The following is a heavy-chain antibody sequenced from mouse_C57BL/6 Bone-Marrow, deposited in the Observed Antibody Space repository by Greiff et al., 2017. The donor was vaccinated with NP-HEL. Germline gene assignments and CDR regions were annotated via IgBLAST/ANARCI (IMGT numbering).Heavy chain of an antibody. J-gene: IGHJ3*01. D-gene: IGHD1-1*01. CDR3: ARENYYYGSSFWFAY. CDR1: GYTFTDHT. Sequence: QVQLQQSDAELVKPGASVKISCKVSGYTFTDHTIHWMKQRPEQGLEWIGYIYPRDGSTKYNEKFKGKATLTADTSSSTSYMQLNSLTSADSAVYFCARENYYYGSSFWFAYWGQGTLVTVSA. CDR2: IYPRDGST. V-gene: IGHV1-78*01.